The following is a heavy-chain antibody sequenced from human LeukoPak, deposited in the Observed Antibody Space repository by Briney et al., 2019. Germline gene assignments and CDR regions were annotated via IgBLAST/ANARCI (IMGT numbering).Heavy chain of an antibody. CDR1: GFTFSTYS. Sequence: GESLRLSCAASGFTFSTYSVTWVRQTPGKGLEWVSYISNSGTTIYYTDSVKGRFTISRDNAKNSLYLQMNSLRAEDTAVYYCARGRSSGSYMGYFDYWGQGTLVTVSS. J-gene: IGHJ4*02. CDR3: ARGRSSGSYMGYFDY. V-gene: IGHV3-48*04. CDR2: ISNSGTTI. D-gene: IGHD3-10*01.